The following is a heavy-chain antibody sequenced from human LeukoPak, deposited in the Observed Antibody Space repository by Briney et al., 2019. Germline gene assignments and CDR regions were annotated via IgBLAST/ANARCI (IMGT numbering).Heavy chain of an antibody. CDR1: GFIFSSSW. J-gene: IGHJ4*02. Sequence: GSLRLSCAASGFIFSSSWMSWIRQPAGKGLEWIGRIYTSGSTNYNPSLQSRVTISVDTSKNQFSLKLTSVTAADTAVYYCARGPYYYDSSGSFDYWGQGTLVTVSS. CDR3: ARGPYYYDSSGSFDY. CDR2: IYTSGST. D-gene: IGHD3-22*01. V-gene: IGHV4-4*07.